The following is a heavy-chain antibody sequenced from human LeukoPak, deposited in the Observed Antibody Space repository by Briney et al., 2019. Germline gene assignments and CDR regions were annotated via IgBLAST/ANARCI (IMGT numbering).Heavy chain of an antibody. CDR1: GFTFDDYA. D-gene: IGHD3-3*01. Sequence: PGGSLRLSCAASGFTFDDYAMHWVRQAPGKGLEWVSGISWNSGSIGYADSVKGRFTISRDNAKNSLYLQVSSLRAEDTAVYYCARGSRLGVVGRDAFDIWGQGTVVTVSS. CDR2: ISWNSGSI. J-gene: IGHJ3*02. CDR3: ARGSRLGVVGRDAFDI. V-gene: IGHV3-9*01.